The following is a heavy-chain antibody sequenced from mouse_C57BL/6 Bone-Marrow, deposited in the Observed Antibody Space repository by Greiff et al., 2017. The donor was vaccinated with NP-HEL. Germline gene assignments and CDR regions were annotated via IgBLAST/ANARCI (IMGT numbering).Heavy chain of an antibody. J-gene: IGHJ2*01. CDR3: ARALYGSSPYFDY. CDR1: GYTFTSYW. CDR2: IYPGSGST. Sequence: VQLQQPGAELVQPGASVKMSCKASGYTFTSYWITWVKQRPGQGLEWIGDIYPGSGSTNYNEKFKSKAKLTVDTSSSTAYMQLSSLTSEDSAVYYWARALYGSSPYFDYWGQGTTLTVSS. V-gene: IGHV1-55*01. D-gene: IGHD1-1*01.